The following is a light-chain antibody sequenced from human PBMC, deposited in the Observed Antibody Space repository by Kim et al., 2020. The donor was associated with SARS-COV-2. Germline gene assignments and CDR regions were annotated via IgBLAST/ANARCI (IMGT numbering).Light chain of an antibody. CDR2: GAS. Sequence: VSPGESATPSRRASQTVTTYLAWYQQQHGQAPRLLIDGASTRPTGVPARLSGSGSGTDFTLTISSLQSEDFVVDYCQQYHSWLPWTFGQGTKLEI. J-gene: IGKJ2*02. CDR1: QTVTTY. V-gene: IGKV3-15*01. CDR3: QQYHSWLPWT.